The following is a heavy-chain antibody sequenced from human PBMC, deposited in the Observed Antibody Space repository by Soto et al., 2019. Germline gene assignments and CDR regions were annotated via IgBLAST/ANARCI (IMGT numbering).Heavy chain of an antibody. Sequence: DVQLLESGGALVQPGGSLRLSCVVSGFTFSSSAINCVRQAPGKGLEWVSTISGSGVAKFYADSVKGRFTISRDNSNNTVSLQMNSLRAEDAAVYYCAKDRSPGATTWNVYWGQGTLVTVSS. CDR2: ISGSGVAK. D-gene: IGHD1-1*01. CDR1: GFTFSSSA. CDR3: AKDRSPGATTWNVY. J-gene: IGHJ1*01. V-gene: IGHV3-23*01.